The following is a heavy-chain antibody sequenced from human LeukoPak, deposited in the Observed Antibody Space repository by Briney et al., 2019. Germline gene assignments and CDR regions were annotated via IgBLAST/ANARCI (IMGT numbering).Heavy chain of an antibody. Sequence: RGSLRLSCAASPFTSARYWTQWVRQTPEKGLVWVAHINNDGSNTIYADSVKGRFTISRDNAKNTLYLQMNGLRAEDRAVYYCSRSAYYDGSGNYYDYWGEGALVSVCS. CDR2: INNDGSNT. D-gene: IGHD3-22*01. J-gene: IGHJ4*02. CDR3: SRSAYYDGSGNYYDY. CDR1: PFTSARYW. V-gene: IGHV3-74*01.